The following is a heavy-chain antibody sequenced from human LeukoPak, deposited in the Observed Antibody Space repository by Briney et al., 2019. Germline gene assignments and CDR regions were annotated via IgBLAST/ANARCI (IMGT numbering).Heavy chain of an antibody. J-gene: IGHJ4*02. D-gene: IGHD6-19*01. V-gene: IGHV4-59*01. CDR1: GGSISSYY. Sequence: SETLSLTCTVSGGSISSYYWSWIRQPPGKGLEWIGYIYYSGGTNYNPSLKSRVTISVDTSKNQFSLKLSSVTAADTAVYYCARVGLWYSSGWYGHYFDYWGQGTLVTVSS. CDR2: IYYSGGT. CDR3: ARVGLWYSSGWYGHYFDY.